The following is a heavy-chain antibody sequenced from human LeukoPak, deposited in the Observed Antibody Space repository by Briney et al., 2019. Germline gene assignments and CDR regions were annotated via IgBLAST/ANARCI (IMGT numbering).Heavy chain of an antibody. V-gene: IGHV3-23*01. D-gene: IGHD6-19*01. CDR1: GFTFSSYG. CDR3: AGQQWLSEGLHFDY. Sequence: GGTLRLSCAASGFTFSSYGMSWVRQAPGKGLEWVSAISGSGGSTYYADSVKGRFTISRDNSKNTLYLQMNSLRAEDTAVYYCAGQQWLSEGLHFDYWGQGTLVTVSA. CDR2: ISGSGGST. J-gene: IGHJ4*02.